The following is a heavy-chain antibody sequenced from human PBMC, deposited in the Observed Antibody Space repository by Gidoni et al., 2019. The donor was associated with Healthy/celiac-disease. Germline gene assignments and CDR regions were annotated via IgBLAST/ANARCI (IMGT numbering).Heavy chain of an antibody. D-gene: IGHD3-3*01. V-gene: IGHV4-39*07. J-gene: IGHJ6*02. CDR2: IYYSGST. CDR3: ARVGRFLGARDYYGMDV. Sequence: QLQLQESGPGLVKPSETLSLTCTVSGGSNSSSSYYWGVNRQPPGKGLEWIGSIYYSGSTYHNPSLKSRVTISVETSKNQFSLKLSSVTAADTAVYYCARVGRFLGARDYYGMDVWGQGTTVTVSS. CDR1: GGSNSSSSYY.